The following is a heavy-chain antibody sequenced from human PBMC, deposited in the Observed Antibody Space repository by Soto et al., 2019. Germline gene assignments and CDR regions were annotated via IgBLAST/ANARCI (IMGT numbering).Heavy chain of an antibody. CDR3: ARLPNKSPQN. Sequence: EVQLVESGGGLVQPGGSLRLSCVASGFTFSSYWTHWVRQAPGKGLVWVSSISNDGSSIYADPVKGRFTISRDNAKNTLYLQMNSLRAEDTAVYYCARLPNKSPQNWGQGTLVIVS. V-gene: IGHV3-74*01. CDR2: ISNDGSS. J-gene: IGHJ1*01. CDR1: GFTFSSYW.